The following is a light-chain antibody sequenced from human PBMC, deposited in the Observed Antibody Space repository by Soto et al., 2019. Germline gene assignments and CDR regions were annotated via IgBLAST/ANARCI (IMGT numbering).Light chain of an antibody. CDR3: XXXGSSPLT. V-gene: IGKV3-20*01. J-gene: IGKJ3*01. CDR1: QSVSNNY. CDR2: GAY. Sequence: EIVLTQSPGTLSLSPGERGTLSCRASQSVSNNYLAWYQQKPGQAPRLLIYGAYTRATGIPDRFSGSGSGTDFTLTISRLEPEXFAVXXXXXXGSSPLTFGPGTKVDIK.